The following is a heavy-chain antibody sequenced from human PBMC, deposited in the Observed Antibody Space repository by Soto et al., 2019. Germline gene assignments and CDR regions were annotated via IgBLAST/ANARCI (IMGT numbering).Heavy chain of an antibody. CDR2: INAGNGNT. D-gene: IGHD3-22*01. V-gene: IGHV1-3*01. J-gene: IGHJ6*02. CDR3: ARDPNDSSAYYHHYYYGMDV. CDR1: GYTFTGYG. Sequence: ASVNVSCKSSGYTFTGYGIHWVRQAPGQRLEWTGWINAGNGNTKYSEKFQGRVTITRDTSASTAYLELGSLRSEDTAVYYCARDPNDSSAYYHHYYYGMDVWGQGTTVTVSS.